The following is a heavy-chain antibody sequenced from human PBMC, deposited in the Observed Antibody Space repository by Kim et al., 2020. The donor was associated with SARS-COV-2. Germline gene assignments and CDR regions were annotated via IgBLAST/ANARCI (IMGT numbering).Heavy chain of an antibody. D-gene: IGHD2-2*01. CDR1: GFTFSTYA. J-gene: IGHJ4*01. CDR3: ARTRSCSGTSCYVDF. Sequence: GGSLRLSCAASGFTFSTYAMSWVRQAPGKGLEWVSGISGSGGSTYYADSGRGRFTISRDNSKNTLFLQMSSLTADDTAVYDCARTRSCSGTSCYVDFWG. CDR2: ISGSGGST. V-gene: IGHV3-23*01.